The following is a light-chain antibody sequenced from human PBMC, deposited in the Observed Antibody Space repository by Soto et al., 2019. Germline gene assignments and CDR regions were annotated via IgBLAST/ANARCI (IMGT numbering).Light chain of an antibody. CDR3: QSYDNTLSASV. CDR1: SSNIGAGHV. CDR2: GSS. Sequence: QSVLTQPPSVSGAPGQRVIISSTGSSSNIGAGHVVHWYQQFPGRAPNLLIYGSSNRPSGVPDRFSGSKSGTSASLAITGLQAEDEADYYCQSYDNTLSASVFGGGTKLTVL. V-gene: IGLV1-40*01. J-gene: IGLJ2*01.